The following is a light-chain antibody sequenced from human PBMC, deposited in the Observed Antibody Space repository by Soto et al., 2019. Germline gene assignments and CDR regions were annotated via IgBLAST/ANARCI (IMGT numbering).Light chain of an antibody. J-gene: IGKJ1*01. Sequence: DIQMTQSPATLAASVGDRVSITCRASQRIDTWLAWYQQKPGKAPNLLIYKASRLQSGVPSRFSGSGSGTEFTLTISSLQPEDFATYSCQEYRNNYGTFGQGTKVDIK. V-gene: IGKV1-5*03. CDR2: KAS. CDR3: QEYRNNYGT. CDR1: QRIDTW.